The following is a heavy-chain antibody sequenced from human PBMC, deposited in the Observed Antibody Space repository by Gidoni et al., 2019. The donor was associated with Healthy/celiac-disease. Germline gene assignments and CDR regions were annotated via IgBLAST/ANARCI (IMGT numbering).Heavy chain of an antibody. V-gene: IGHV3-48*03. CDR3: ARWVGSSSFTKKYNWFDP. Sequence: HHGGSLRLSCAASGFTFRRYEMNWVRQAPGKGLEWVSYLSSSGSTIYHADSVKGRFTISRDNAKNSLYLQMNSLRAEDTAVYYCARWVGSSSFTKKYNWFDPWGQGTLVTVSS. CDR1: GFTFRRYE. J-gene: IGHJ5*02. CDR2: LSSSGSTI. D-gene: IGHD6-6*01.